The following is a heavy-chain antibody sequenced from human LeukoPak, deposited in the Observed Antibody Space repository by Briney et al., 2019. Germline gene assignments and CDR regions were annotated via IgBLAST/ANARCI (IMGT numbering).Heavy chain of an antibody. CDR1: GYTFTGYY. V-gene: IGHV1-2*02. Sequence: ASVKVSCKASGYTFTGYYMHWVRQAPGQGLEWMGWINPNSGGTNYAQKFQGRVTMTRDTSISTAYMELSRLTSDDTAVYYCARGITAAGGEGYFDYWGQGTLVTVSS. CDR3: ARGITAAGGEGYFDY. J-gene: IGHJ4*02. D-gene: IGHD6-13*01. CDR2: INPNSGGT.